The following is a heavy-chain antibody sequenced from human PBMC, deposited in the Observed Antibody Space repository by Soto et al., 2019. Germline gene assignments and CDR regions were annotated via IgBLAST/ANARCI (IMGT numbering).Heavy chain of an antibody. CDR3: ARFTSGSHNYDFDH. D-gene: IGHD1-26*01. CDR1: GFTFSSYG. CDR2: IWYDGSNT. V-gene: IGHV3-33*01. J-gene: IGHJ4*02. Sequence: QVQLVESGGGVVQPGRSLRLSCAASGFTFSSYGMHWVRQAPGKGLEWVAVIWYDGSNTNYADSVQGRFTISRDNSKNTLYLQMNSLRAEDTAVYYCARFTSGSHNYDFDHWGQGTLVTVSS.